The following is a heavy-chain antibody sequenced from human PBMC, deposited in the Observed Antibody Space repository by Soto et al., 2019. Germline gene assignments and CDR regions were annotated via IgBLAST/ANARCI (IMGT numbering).Heavy chain of an antibody. D-gene: IGHD4-17*01. CDR3: AREDYGGNYHPTFDY. Sequence: QVQLQESGPGLVKPSQTLSLTCTVSGGSISSGGYYWSWIRQHPGKGLEWIGYIYYSGSTYYNPSLKGRVTISVDTSKNQFSLKLSSVTAADTAVYYCAREDYGGNYHPTFDYWGQGTLVTVSS. CDR1: GGSISSGGYY. J-gene: IGHJ4*02. CDR2: IYYSGST. V-gene: IGHV4-31*03.